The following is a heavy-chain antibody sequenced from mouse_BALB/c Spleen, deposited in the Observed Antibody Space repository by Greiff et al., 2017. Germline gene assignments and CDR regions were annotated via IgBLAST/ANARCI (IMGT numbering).Heavy chain of an antibody. CDR2: IDPSDSYT. CDR1: GYTFTSYW. Sequence: QVQLQQPGAELVKPGASVKMSCKASGYTFTSYWMHWVKQRPGQGLEWIGVIDPSDSYTSYNQKFKGKATLTVDTSSSTAYMQLSSLTSEDSAVYYCARRPYYAMDYWGQGTSVTVSS. CDR3: ARRPYYAMDY. V-gene: IGHV1-59*01. J-gene: IGHJ4*01.